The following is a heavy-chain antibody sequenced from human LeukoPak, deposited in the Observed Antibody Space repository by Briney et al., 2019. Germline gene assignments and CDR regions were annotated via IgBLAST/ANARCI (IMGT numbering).Heavy chain of an antibody. J-gene: IGHJ6*03. CDR2: IKQDGSEK. CDR1: GFSFSTYW. Sequence: GGSLRLSCAGTGFSFSTYWMNWVRQAPGMGLEWVASIKQDGSEKNYVDSVKGRFTISRDNAKNSLYLQMNSLRAEDTAVYFCARQPYNYYYLDVWGKGTTVTVSS. D-gene: IGHD1-14*01. V-gene: IGHV3-7*01. CDR3: ARQPYNYYYLDV.